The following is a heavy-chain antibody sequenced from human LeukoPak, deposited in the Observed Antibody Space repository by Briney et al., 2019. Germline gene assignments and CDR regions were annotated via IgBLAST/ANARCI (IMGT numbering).Heavy chain of an antibody. CDR2: IRSKAYGGTT. CDR3: TRDRSGYYYNWFDP. Sequence: PGGSLRLSCTASGFTFRDYTMNWVRQAPGKGLEWGGFIRSKAYGGTTEYAASVKGRFTISRDDSKTIAYLQMNSLKTEDTALYYCTRDRSGYYYNWFDPWGQGTLVTVSS. V-gene: IGHV3-49*04. D-gene: IGHD3-22*01. J-gene: IGHJ5*02. CDR1: GFTFRDYT.